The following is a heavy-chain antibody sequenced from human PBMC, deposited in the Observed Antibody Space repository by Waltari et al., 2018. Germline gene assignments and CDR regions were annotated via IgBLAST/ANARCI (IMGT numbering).Heavy chain of an antibody. CDR1: GYSISSGYY. CDR3: ARDGDNGGNSWWFDP. V-gene: IGHV4-38-2*02. Sequence: QVQLQQSGPGLVRPSETLSLTCDVSGYSISSGYYGGWIRQSPEKGLEWIGSIYHSGTTLYNPSLKSRVTISMYTSKNQFSLKLFSVTAADTAVYYCARDGDNGGNSWWFDPWGQGTLVTVSS. J-gene: IGHJ5*02. D-gene: IGHD2-21*02. CDR2: IYHSGTT.